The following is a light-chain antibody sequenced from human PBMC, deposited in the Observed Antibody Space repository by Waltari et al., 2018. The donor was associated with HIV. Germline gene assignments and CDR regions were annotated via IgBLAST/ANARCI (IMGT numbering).Light chain of an antibody. J-gene: IGLJ3*02. CDR3: GVWDSTLKQWL. CDR1: TSNVETQW. Sequence: QSVLTQPPSASGTPGQTVTISCSGSTSNVETQWVYWYQQLPGTAPKLLIHRNYQLPSGVPDLFSSSKSGASASLIISGLRSEDEADYSCGVWDSTLKQWLFGGGTKLTVL. CDR2: RNY. V-gene: IGLV1-47*01.